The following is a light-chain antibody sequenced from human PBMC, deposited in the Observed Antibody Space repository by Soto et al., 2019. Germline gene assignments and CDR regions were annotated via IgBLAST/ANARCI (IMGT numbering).Light chain of an antibody. CDR1: QSVSSTY. CDR2: GAS. J-gene: IGKJ1*01. V-gene: IGKV3-20*01. CDR3: QQYGSSLWT. Sequence: EIVLTQSPVTLSLSPGERATLSCRASQSVSSTYLAWYQQKPGQAPRLLIYGASSRATGIPDRFSGSGSGTDFTLTISRLEPEDFAVYYCQQYGSSLWTLGQGTKVDIK.